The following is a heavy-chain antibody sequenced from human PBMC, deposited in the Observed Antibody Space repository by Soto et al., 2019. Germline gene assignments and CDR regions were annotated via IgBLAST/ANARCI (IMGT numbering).Heavy chain of an antibody. CDR1: GFTFSTYS. D-gene: IGHD2-2*02. CDR2: ISSRSDI. V-gene: IGHV3-21*01. J-gene: IGHJ6*02. Sequence: GGSLRLSCVGSGFTFSTYSINWVRQAPGKGLEWVSSISSRSDIYYADSVKGRFTIPRDNAKNSVSLQMNSLRAEDTAVYYCAREYTAWPLAYGLDVWGQGTTVTVSS. CDR3: AREYTAWPLAYGLDV.